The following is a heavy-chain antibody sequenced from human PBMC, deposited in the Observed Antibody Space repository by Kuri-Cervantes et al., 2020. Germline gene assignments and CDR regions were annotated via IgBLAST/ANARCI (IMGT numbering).Heavy chain of an antibody. D-gene: IGHD3-16*01. CDR1: GFTFSDHY. J-gene: IGHJ4*02. Sequence: GGSLRLSCAASGFTFSDHYMSWIRQAPGKGLEWVSYISSSGSTIYYADSVKGRFTISRDNSKNTLYLQMNSLRAEDTAVYYCASSFRAPTPNDYWGQGTLVTVSS. CDR3: ASSFRAPTPNDY. CDR2: ISSSGSTI. V-gene: IGHV3-11*04.